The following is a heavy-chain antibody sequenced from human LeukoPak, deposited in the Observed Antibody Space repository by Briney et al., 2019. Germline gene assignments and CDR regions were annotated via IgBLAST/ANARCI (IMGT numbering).Heavy chain of an antibody. V-gene: IGHV4-61*02. Sequence: PSETLSLTCTVSGGSISSGSHYWSWIRQPAGKGLEWIGRISSSGSTNYNPSLKSRVTISVDTSKNQFPLKLNSVTAADTAVYYCARWYYYDSTGYYYYFDYWGQGTLVTVSS. CDR1: GGSISSGSHY. CDR3: ARWYYYDSTGYYYYFDY. D-gene: IGHD3-22*01. CDR2: ISSSGST. J-gene: IGHJ4*02.